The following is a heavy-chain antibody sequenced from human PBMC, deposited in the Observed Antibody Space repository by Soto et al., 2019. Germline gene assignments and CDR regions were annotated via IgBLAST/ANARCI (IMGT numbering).Heavy chain of an antibody. CDR1: GFTFSSYG. J-gene: IGHJ5*02. Sequence: LRLSCAASGFTFSSYGMHWVRQAPGKGLEWVAVIWYDGSNKYYADSVKGRFTISRDNSKNTLYLQMNSLRAEDTAVYYCARDRQEQVVGSNWFDPWGQGTLVTVSS. CDR2: IWYDGSNK. D-gene: IGHD6-6*01. V-gene: IGHV3-33*01. CDR3: ARDRQEQVVGSNWFDP.